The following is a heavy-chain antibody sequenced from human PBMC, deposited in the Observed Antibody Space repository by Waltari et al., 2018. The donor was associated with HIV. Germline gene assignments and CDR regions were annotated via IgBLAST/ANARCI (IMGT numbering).Heavy chain of an antibody. V-gene: IGHV3-9*01. CDR2: ISCNSGST. J-gene: IGHJ4*02. CDR3: AKDSVAGTRVVFDY. CDR1: GFTFDDYA. D-gene: IGHD6-19*01. Sequence: EVQLVESGGGLVQPGRSLRLSCAASGFTFDDYAMHWVRQAPGKGLEWVSGISCNSGSTGHADSVKGLFTITRDNANNSLYLQMNSLRAEDTALYYCAKDSVAGTRVVFDYWGQGTLVTVSS.